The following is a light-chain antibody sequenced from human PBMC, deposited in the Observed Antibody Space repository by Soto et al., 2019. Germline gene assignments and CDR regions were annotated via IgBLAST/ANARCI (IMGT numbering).Light chain of an antibody. V-gene: IGKV1-5*01. Sequence: GDRVTITCRASQSISSWLAWYQQKPGKAPKFLIYDASNLESGVPSRLSGSGSGTEFTLTISSLQPDDFATYYCQQYSSYCTFGQGTKVDIK. CDR3: QQYSSYCT. CDR1: QSISSW. CDR2: DAS. J-gene: IGKJ1*01.